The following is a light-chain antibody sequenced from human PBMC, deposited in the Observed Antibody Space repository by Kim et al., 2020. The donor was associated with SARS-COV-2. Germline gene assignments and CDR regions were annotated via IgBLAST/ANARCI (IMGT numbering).Light chain of an antibody. CDR3: QQSNNSPHT. Sequence: DVRMTQSPSSLSASVGDTVTITCRTSQSVNNFLNWYQQIPGKAPNLLIYATSTLRKGVPSRFSGGGSGSDFTLTINGLQPEDFATYYCQQSNNSPHTFGQGTKLEI. J-gene: IGKJ2*01. CDR2: ATS. CDR1: QSVNNF. V-gene: IGKV1-39*01.